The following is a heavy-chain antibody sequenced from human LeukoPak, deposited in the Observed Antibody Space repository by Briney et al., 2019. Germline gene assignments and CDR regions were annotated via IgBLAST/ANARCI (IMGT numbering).Heavy chain of an antibody. CDR1: GGSISSHY. J-gene: IGHJ3*02. V-gene: IGHV4-59*11. CDR2: IYYSGST. D-gene: IGHD4-23*01. CDR3: ARETTVVTPGRSDVFDI. Sequence: PSETLSLTCTVSGGSISSHYWNWIRQPPGKGLEWIGYIYYSGSTNYNPSLKSRVTISVDTSKNQFSLKLSSVTAADTAVYYCARETTVVTPGRSDVFDIWGQGTMVTVSS.